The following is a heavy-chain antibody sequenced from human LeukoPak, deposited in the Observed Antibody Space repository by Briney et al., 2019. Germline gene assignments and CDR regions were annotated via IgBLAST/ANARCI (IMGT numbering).Heavy chain of an antibody. CDR3: ARAGLRGVGWFDP. Sequence: SETLSLTCTVSGGSISSYYWSWIRQPPGKGLEWIGYIYYSGSTNYNPSLKSRVTISVDTSKNQFSLKLSSVTAADTAVYYCARAGLRGVGWFDPWGQGTLVTVSS. D-gene: IGHD3-10*01. CDR2: IYYSGST. CDR1: GGSISSYY. V-gene: IGHV4-59*01. J-gene: IGHJ5*02.